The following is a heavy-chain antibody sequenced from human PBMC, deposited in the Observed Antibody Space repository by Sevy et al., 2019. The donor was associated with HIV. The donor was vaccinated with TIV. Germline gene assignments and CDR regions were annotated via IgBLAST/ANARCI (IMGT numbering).Heavy chain of an antibody. CDR2: INSEGSFT. CDR1: GFTFSNYW. D-gene: IGHD3-16*01. J-gene: IGHJ6*02. V-gene: IGHV3-74*01. Sequence: GVSLRLSCAASGFTFSNYWMHWVRQVPGKGLAWVARINSEGSFTSYADVVKGRFTISRDNANNTLHLQMKSLRAEDTAVYYCVRYQYYYGMDVWGQGTTVTVSS. CDR3: VRYQYYYGMDV.